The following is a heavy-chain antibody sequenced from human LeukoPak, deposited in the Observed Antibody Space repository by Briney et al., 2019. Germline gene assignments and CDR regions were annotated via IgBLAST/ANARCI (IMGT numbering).Heavy chain of an antibody. V-gene: IGHV3-53*01. Sequence: PGGSLRLSPVAPGFSPSSNYMSSGRPALGKGLEWVSVIYSGGSTYYADSVKGRFTISRDNSKNTLYLQMNSLRAEDTAVYYCARVTNYYYYYMDVWGKGTTVTVSS. CDR2: IYSGGST. J-gene: IGHJ6*03. CDR1: GFSPSSNY. CDR3: ARVTNYYYYYMDV.